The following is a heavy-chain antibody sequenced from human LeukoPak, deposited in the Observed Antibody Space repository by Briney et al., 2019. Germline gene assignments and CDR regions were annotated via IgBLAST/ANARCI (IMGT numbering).Heavy chain of an antibody. Sequence: GGSLRLSCAASGFTFNSYWVHWVRQGPGKGLVWVSRINGDGTTTTYADSVKGRFTISRDNAKNTLYLQMNSLRAEDTAVYYCARAGQGFDSWGQGTLVTVSS. V-gene: IGHV3-74*01. J-gene: IGHJ5*01. CDR1: GFTFNSYW. CDR2: INGDGTTT. CDR3: ARAGQGFDS.